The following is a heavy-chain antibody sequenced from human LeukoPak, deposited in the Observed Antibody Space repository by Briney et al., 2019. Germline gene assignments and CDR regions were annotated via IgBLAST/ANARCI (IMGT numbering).Heavy chain of an antibody. CDR2: MNANSGDT. CDR1: GYSFTSYD. D-gene: IGHD3-10*01. Sequence: ASVKVSCKASGYSFTSYDINWVRQATGQGLEWMGWMNANSGDTGYAQKFQGRVTMTRNTSISTAYMELSSLRSEDTAIYYCARGGTYLPFGYWGQGTLVIVSS. CDR3: ARGGTYLPFGY. V-gene: IGHV1-8*01. J-gene: IGHJ4*02.